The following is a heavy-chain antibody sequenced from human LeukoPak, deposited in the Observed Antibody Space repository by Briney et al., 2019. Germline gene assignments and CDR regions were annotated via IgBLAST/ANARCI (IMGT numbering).Heavy chain of an antibody. V-gene: IGHV3-11*06. CDR3: ARDAFASGSHDY. CDR2: ISSKSDYT. CDR1: GFTFRDYY. J-gene: IGHJ4*02. Sequence: PGGSLRLSCAASGFTFRDYYMSWIRQAPGKGLEWVSYISSKSDYTNYADSVKGRFTISRDNAKNSLFLQMNSLTAEDTALYYCARDAFASGSHDYWGQGNLVTVSS. D-gene: IGHD3-10*01.